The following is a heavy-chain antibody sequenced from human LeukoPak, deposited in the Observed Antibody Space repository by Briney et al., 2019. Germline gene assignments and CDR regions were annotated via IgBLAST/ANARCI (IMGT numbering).Heavy chain of an antibody. D-gene: IGHD5-18*01. CDR3: ARSLWPEDY. J-gene: IGHJ4*02. CDR2: IYDSGST. CDR1: GDSIRSSYYY. Sequence: SETLSLTCTVSGDSIRSSYYYWGWIRQPPGKGLEWIGSIYDSGSTYYNPSLKSRVTISVDTSKNQFSLKLNSVTAADTAVYYCARSLWPEDYWGQGTLVTVSS. V-gene: IGHV4-39*01.